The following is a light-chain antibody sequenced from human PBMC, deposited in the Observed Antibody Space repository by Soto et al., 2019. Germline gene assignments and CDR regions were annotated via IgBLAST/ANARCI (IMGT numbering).Light chain of an antibody. J-gene: IGLJ2*01. Sequence: QLVLTQSPSASASLGASVKLTCTLSSGHSSYAIAWHQQRPEKGPRYLMKLNSDGSHSKGDGIPDRFSGSSSGAERYLTISSPQSEDEADYYCQTWVTGIQVFGGGNKVTVL. CDR2: LNSDGSH. V-gene: IGLV4-69*01. CDR1: SGHSSYA. CDR3: QTWVTGIQV.